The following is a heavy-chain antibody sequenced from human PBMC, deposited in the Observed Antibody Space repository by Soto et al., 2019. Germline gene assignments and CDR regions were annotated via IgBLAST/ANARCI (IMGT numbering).Heavy chain of an antibody. Sequence: PSETLSLTCTVSGGSISSYYWSWIRQPPGKGLEWIGYIYYSWSTNYNPSLKSRVTISVDTSKNQFSLKLSSVTAADTAVYYCARRATTSYYYYYYMDVWGKGTTVTVSS. CDR1: GGSISSYY. D-gene: IGHD4-17*01. CDR2: IYYSWST. J-gene: IGHJ6*03. V-gene: IGHV4-59*08. CDR3: ARRATTSYYYYYYMDV.